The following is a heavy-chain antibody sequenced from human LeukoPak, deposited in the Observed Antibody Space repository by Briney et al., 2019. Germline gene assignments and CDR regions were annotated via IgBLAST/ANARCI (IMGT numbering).Heavy chain of an antibody. CDR2: IKQDGSEK. CDR1: GFTFISYG. Sequence: GGSLRLSCAASGFTFISYGMHWVRQAPGKGLEWVANIKQDGSEKYYVDSVKGRFTISRDNAKNSLYLQMNSLRAEDTAVYYCARRYFDYWGQGTLVTVSS. CDR3: ARRYFDY. J-gene: IGHJ4*02. V-gene: IGHV3-7*03.